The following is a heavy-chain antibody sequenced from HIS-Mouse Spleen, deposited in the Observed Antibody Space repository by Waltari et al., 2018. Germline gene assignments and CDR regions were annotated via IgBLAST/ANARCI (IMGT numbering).Heavy chain of an antibody. CDR1: GFSPSTSGMC. Sequence: QVTLRESGPALVKPTQTLTLTCTFSGFSPSTSGMCLSWIRQPPGKALEWLARINWDDDKYYSTSLKTRLTISKDTSKNQVVLTMTNMDPVDTATYYCARIQAGKLELPFDYWGQGTLVTVSS. CDR2: INWDDDK. J-gene: IGHJ4*02. D-gene: IGHD1-7*01. V-gene: IGHV2-70*15. CDR3: ARIQAGKLELPFDY.